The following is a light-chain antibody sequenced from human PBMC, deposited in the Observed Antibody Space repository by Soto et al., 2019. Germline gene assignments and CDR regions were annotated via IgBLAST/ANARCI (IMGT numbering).Light chain of an antibody. CDR3: AAWDDTLSAWV. CDR1: SSNVGRHY. Sequence: QSVLTQPPSTSETPGQRITVSCSGSSSNVGRHYVNWYRHVPGTAPKLLIYRNDQRPSGVPDRFSASKSGTSASLAISGLRDEDEADYFCAAWDDTLSAWVFGGGTKVTVL. J-gene: IGLJ3*02. CDR2: RND. V-gene: IGLV1-47*01.